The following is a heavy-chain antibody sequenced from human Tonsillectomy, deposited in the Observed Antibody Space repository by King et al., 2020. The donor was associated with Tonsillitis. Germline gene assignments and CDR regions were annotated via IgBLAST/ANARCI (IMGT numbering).Heavy chain of an antibody. CDR2: ISSSSSYI. CDR1: GFTFSSYS. Sequence: VQLVESGGGLVKPGGSLRLSCAASGFTFSSYSMNWVRQAPGKGLEWVSSISSSSSYIYYADSVKGRFTISRDNAKNSLYLQMNSLRAEDTAVYYCARDRVWYSSSWSPKRNVDYWGQGALLTVSP. CDR3: ARDRVWYSSSWSPKRNVDY. J-gene: IGHJ4*02. V-gene: IGHV3-21*01. D-gene: IGHD6-13*01.